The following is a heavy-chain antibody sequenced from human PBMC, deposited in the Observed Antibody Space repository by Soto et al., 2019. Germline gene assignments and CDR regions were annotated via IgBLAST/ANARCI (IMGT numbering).Heavy chain of an antibody. CDR2: IYYRGST. V-gene: IGHV4-59*01. J-gene: IGHJ2*01. CDR1: GGSISSYY. CDR3: AVFNGYFDL. D-gene: IGHD3-10*02. Sequence: QVQLQESGPGLVKPSETLSLTCTVSGGSISSYYWSWIRQPPGKGLEWIGDIYYRGSTNYNPSPKSRGPRSGDTSKTQFPLTLSSVTAADTARYYCAVFNGYFDLWGRGTLVTVSS.